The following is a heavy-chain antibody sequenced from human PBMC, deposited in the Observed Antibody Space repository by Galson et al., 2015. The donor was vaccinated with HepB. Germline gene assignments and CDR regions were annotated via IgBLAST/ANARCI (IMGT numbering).Heavy chain of an antibody. V-gene: IGHV3-23*01. Sequence: SLRLSCAASGFTFSYYAMSWVRQPPGKGLEWISAITPSGDNTYSADSMKGRFTISRDNSRNTLFLQMNSLRADDTAIYFCAKVFPEKVDGWYRQALYYFDSWGQGTRVTVSS. CDR3: AKVFPEKVDGWYRQALYYFDS. CDR2: ITPSGDNT. D-gene: IGHD6-19*01. CDR1: GFTFSYYA. J-gene: IGHJ4*02.